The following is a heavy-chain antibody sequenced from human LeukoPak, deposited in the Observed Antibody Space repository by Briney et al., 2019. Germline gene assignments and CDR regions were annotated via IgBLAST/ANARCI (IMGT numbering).Heavy chain of an antibody. J-gene: IGHJ4*02. D-gene: IGHD7-27*01. CDR2: INNDGSDT. CDR3: ARNNWGIDE. CDR1: GFKFSNHW. V-gene: IGHV3-74*01. Sequence: GGSLRLSCAASGFKFSNHWMHWVRQSPGKGLVWVARINNDGSDTSHAASVEGRFTISRDNAANTLYLQMNSLRVEDTAMYFCARNNWGIDEWGQGTLVTVSS.